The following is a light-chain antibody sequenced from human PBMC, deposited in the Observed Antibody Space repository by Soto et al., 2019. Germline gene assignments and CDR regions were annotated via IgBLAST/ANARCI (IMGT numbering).Light chain of an antibody. CDR3: QQSYNSPFN. CDR2: AAS. V-gene: IGKV1-39*01. J-gene: IGKJ3*01. CDR1: QSISSY. Sequence: DIHMTQSPSSLSASVGDRFTITCRASQSISSYLNWYQQKPGKAPKLLIYAASSLQSGVPSRFSGSGSGTAFTLTISSLPPEDFAPYYCQQSYNSPFNFGPGTKVDIK.